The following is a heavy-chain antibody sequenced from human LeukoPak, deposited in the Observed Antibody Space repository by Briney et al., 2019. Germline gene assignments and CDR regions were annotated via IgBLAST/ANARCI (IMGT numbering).Heavy chain of an antibody. CDR2: ISGYNGNT. Sequence: ASVKVSCKASGYTFTSYGISWVRQAPGQGLEWMGWISGYNGNTNYAQKFQGRVTMTTDTSTSTAYMELRSLRSDDTAVYYCARVVGYGSGSYFDYWGQGTLVTVSS. D-gene: IGHD3-10*01. CDR1: GYTFTSYG. V-gene: IGHV1-18*01. J-gene: IGHJ4*02. CDR3: ARVVGYGSGSYFDY.